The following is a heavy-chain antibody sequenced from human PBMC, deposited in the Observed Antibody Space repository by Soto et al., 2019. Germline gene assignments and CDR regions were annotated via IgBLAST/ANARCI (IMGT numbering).Heavy chain of an antibody. D-gene: IGHD3-3*01. CDR1: GGSIGSYY. CDR2: IHNSGRT. CDR3: ARDRVLRFLEWLPYYGMDV. Sequence: SETLSLTCSISGGSIGSYYWSWIRQPPGKGLEWIAYIHNSGRTNYNPSLKSRLTISLDRSKNQFSLMVTSVTAEDTAVYYCARDRVLRFLEWLPYYGMDVWGQGTTVTVSS. V-gene: IGHV4-59*12. J-gene: IGHJ6*02.